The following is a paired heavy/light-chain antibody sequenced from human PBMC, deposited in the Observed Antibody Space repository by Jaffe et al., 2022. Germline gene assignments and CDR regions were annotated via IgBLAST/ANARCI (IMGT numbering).Light chain of an antibody. CDR2: GNS. J-gene: IGLJ2*01. Sequence: QSVLTQPPSVSGAPGQRVTISCTGSSSNIGAGYDVHWYQQLPGTAPKLLIYGNSNRPSGVPDRFSGSKSGTSASLAITGLQAEDEADYYCQSYDSSLNVVFGGGTKLTVL. CDR3: QSYDSSLNVV. V-gene: IGLV1-40*01. CDR1: SSNIGAGYD.
Heavy chain of an antibody. V-gene: IGHV3-30*02. CDR2: IRYDGSNK. D-gene: IGHD2-15*01. CDR1: GFTFSSYG. J-gene: IGHJ4*02. Sequence: QVQLVESGGGVVQPGGSLRLSCAASGFTFSSYGMHWVRQAPGKGLEWVAFIRYDGSNKYYADSVKGRFTISRDNSKNTLYLQMNSLRAEDTAVYYCAENRQYCSGGSCYSGLLDYWGQGTLVTVSS. CDR3: AENRQYCSGGSCYSGLLDY.